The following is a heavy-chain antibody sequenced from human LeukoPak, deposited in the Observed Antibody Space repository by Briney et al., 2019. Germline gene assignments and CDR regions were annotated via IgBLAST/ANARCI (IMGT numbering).Heavy chain of an antibody. CDR1: GFTFSSYE. V-gene: IGHV3-48*03. Sequence: GGSLRLSCAASGFTFSSYELNWVRQAPGKGLEWISYISSSGSAINYADSVKGRFTISRDNAKNSVYLQMNSLRAEDTAVYYCARAFDILTGYYPLVEAFDIWGLGTVVTVSS. CDR2: ISSSGSAI. D-gene: IGHD3-9*01. J-gene: IGHJ3*02. CDR3: ARAFDILTGYYPLVEAFDI.